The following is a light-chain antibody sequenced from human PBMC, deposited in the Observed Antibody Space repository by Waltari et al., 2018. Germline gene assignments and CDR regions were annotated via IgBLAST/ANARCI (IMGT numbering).Light chain of an antibody. CDR1: SSDVGYYKR. Sequence: QSALTQPASVSGSPGQSITISCTGTSSDVGYYKRVSWYQQHPGKAPKLMIYAVSKRPSGVSDRFSGSKSGDMAYLTISGRQPEDEAEYFCSSYAGSSKGVFGGGTKVTVL. J-gene: IGLJ2*01. V-gene: IGLV2-23*02. CDR2: AVS. CDR3: SSYAGSSKGV.